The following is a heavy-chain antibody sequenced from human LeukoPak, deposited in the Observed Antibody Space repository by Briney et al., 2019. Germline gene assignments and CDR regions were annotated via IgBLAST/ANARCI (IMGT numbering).Heavy chain of an antibody. CDR3: ARDLLTYYDFWSGQPSYYYYGMDV. V-gene: IGHV1-8*01. J-gene: IGHJ6*02. Sequence: ASVKVSCKASGYTFTSCDINWVRQATGQGLEWMGWMNPNSGNIGYAQKFQGRVTMTRNTSISTAYMELSSLRSEDTAVYYCARDLLTYYDFWSGQPSYYYYGMDVWGQGTTVTVSS. CDR1: GYTFTSCD. D-gene: IGHD3-3*01. CDR2: MNPNSGNI.